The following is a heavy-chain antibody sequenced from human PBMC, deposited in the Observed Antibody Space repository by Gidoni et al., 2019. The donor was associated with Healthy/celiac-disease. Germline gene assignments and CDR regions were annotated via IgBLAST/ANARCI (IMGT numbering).Heavy chain of an antibody. CDR2: IYYSGST. CDR1: GGSISSRSYY. Sequence: QLQLQESGPGLVKPSETLSLTCTVSGGSISSRSYYWGWIRQPPGKGLEWIGSIYYSGSTYYNPSLKSRVTISVDTSKNQFSLKLSSVTAADTAVYYCARRDSYGYYYYYGMDVWGQGTTVTVSS. J-gene: IGHJ6*02. CDR3: ARRDSYGYYYYYGMDV. D-gene: IGHD5-18*01. V-gene: IGHV4-39*01.